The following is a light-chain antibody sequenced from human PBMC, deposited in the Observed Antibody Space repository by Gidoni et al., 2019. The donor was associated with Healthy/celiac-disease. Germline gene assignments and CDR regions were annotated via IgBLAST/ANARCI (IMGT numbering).Light chain of an antibody. CDR1: QSISSY. J-gene: IGKJ4*01. Sequence: DIQMTHSPSSLSASVGDRVTITGRASQSISSYLNWYQQKPGKAPTLLIYAASSLQSGVPPRFSGSGSWTAFTLTISSLQPEDFATYYCQQRYSTPRTFGGXTKVEIK. CDR2: AAS. V-gene: IGKV1-39*01. CDR3: QQRYSTPRT.